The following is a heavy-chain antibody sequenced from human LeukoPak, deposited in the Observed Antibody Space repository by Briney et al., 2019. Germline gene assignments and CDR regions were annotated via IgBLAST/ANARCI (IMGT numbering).Heavy chain of an antibody. CDR2: IYYSGST. CDR3: AREMETYSSSWYETDHWYFDL. Sequence: SETLSLTCTVSGGSISSYYWSWIRQPPGKGLEWIGYIYYSGSTNYNPSLKSRVTISVDTSKNQFSLKLSSVTAADTAVYYCAREMETYSSSWYETDHWYFDLWGRGTLVTVSS. D-gene: IGHD6-13*01. J-gene: IGHJ2*01. CDR1: GGSISSYY. V-gene: IGHV4-59*01.